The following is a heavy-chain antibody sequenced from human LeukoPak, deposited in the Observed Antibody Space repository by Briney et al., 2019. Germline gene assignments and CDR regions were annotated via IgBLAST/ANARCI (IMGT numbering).Heavy chain of an antibody. V-gene: IGHV3-74*01. CDR2: LNLDGSTT. J-gene: IGHJ4*02. D-gene: IGHD3-10*01. Sequence: GGSLTLSCVASGFIFSKHWMHWVRQAPGKGLVWVSRLNLDGSTTSYADSVKGRFTISRDNAKNTRYLQMNSLRVDDTGVYYCARESSGSYWGWGQGTLVTVSS. CDR3: ARESSGSYWG. CDR1: GFIFSKHW.